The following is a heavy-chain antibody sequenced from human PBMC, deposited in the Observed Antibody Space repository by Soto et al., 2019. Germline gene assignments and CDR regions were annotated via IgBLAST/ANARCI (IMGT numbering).Heavy chain of an antibody. CDR1: GGTFSSYS. Sequence: QVQLVQSGAEVKKPGSSVKVSCKASGGTFSSYSINWVRQAPGQGLEWMGEIIPIFGTANYAQKFQGSVTITADESTSTAYMELSSLRSEDTAVYYCARDGGRHSGGVAYWGQGTLVPVSS. CDR2: IIPIFGTA. J-gene: IGHJ4*02. CDR3: ARDGGRHSGGVAY. D-gene: IGHD1-26*01. V-gene: IGHV1-69*01.